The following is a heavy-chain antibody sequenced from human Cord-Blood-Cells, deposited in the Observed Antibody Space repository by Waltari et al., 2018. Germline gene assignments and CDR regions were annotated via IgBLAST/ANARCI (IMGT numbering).Heavy chain of an antibody. V-gene: IGHV3-53*02. Sequence: EVQLVETGGGLIQPGGSLRLSCAASGFTVSSNYMSWVRQAPGKGLEWVSVIYSGGSTYYADSVKGRFTISRDNSKNTLYLQMNSLRAEDTAVYYCARGIAVAGTGVLDVWGQGTTVTVSS. CDR1: GFTVSSNY. CDR3: ARGIAVAGTGVLDV. J-gene: IGHJ6*02. CDR2: IYSGGST. D-gene: IGHD6-19*01.